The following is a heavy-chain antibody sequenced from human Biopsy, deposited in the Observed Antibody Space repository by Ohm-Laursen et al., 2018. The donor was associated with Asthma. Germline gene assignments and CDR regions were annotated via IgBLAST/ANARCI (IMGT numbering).Heavy chain of an antibody. D-gene: IGHD6-13*01. CDR1: GFTFDDYA. Sequence: SLRLSCSASGFTFDDYAMHWVRQAPGKGLEWVSGVSWNSGSIDYADFVKGRFTISRDSAKNSLYLQMNSLRGADTALYYCVKDIRLQLWGFDSWGQGTLVTVSS. J-gene: IGHJ4*02. CDR3: VKDIRLQLWGFDS. CDR2: VSWNSGSI. V-gene: IGHV3-9*01.